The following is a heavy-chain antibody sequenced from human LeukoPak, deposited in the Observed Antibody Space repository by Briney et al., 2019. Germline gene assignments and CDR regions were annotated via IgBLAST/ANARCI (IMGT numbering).Heavy chain of an antibody. Sequence: PGGSLRLSCAASGFTVSSYLMSWVRQAPGKGLEWVSAISGSGGDTYHADSVKGRFTISRDNSKNTLFLQMDSLRAEDTAVYYCAKDLRRFLEWSLGYWGQGTLVTVSS. CDR2: ISGSGGDT. CDR1: GFTVSSYL. J-gene: IGHJ4*02. CDR3: AKDLRRFLEWSLGY. V-gene: IGHV3-23*01. D-gene: IGHD3-3*01.